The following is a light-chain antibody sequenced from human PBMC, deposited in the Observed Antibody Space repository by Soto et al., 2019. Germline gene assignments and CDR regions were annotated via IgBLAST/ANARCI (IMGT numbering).Light chain of an antibody. CDR1: QSVTSSY. V-gene: IGKV3-20*01. J-gene: IGKJ4*01. CDR2: GAS. Sequence: DIVLTQSPGTLSLSPGETATLSCRASQSVTSSYLAWFQQRPGQAPRLLIYGASRRATGIPDRFSGSGSGTDFTLTISRLEPEDFVLYYCQQYGNSVGLTFGGGTRVEIK. CDR3: QQYGNSVGLT.